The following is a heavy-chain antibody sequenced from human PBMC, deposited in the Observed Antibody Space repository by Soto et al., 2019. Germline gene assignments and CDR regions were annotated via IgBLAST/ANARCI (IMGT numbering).Heavy chain of an antibody. D-gene: IGHD2-2*01. CDR2: TRNKANSYTT. J-gene: IGHJ6*04. Sequence: GGSLRLSCAASGFTFSDHYMDWVRQAPGKGLEWVGRTRNKANSYTTEYAASVKGRFTISRDDSKNSLYLQMNSLKTEDTAVYYCASTVVPSVWGKGTTVTVSS. V-gene: IGHV3-72*01. CDR3: ASTVVPSV. CDR1: GFTFSDHY.